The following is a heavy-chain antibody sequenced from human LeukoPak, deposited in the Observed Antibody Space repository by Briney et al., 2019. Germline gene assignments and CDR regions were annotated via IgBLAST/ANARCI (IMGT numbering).Heavy chain of an antibody. CDR1: GFTFSSYG. J-gene: IGHJ4*02. CDR2: IRYDGSNK. CDR3: AKDAGGVGRGWDLDY. V-gene: IGHV3-30*02. Sequence: GGSLRLSCAASGFTFSSYGMHWVRQAPGKGLEWVAFIRYDGSNKYYADSVKGRFTISRDNSKNTLYLQMNSLRAEDTAVYYCAKDAGGVGRGWDLDYWGQGTLVTVSS. D-gene: IGHD6-19*01.